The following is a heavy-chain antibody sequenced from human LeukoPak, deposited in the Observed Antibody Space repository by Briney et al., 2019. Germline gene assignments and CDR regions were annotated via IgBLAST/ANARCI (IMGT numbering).Heavy chain of an antibody. J-gene: IGHJ4*02. CDR2: IYYSGST. V-gene: IGHV4-59*01. CDR3: ARAGYYGSGSYSELDY. CDR1: GGSISSYY. D-gene: IGHD3-10*01. Sequence: SETLSLTCTVSGGSISSYYWSWIRQPPGKGLEWIGYIYYSGSTNYNPSLKSRVTISVDTSKNQFSLKLSSVTAADTAVYYCARAGYYGSGSYSELDYWGQGTLVTVSS.